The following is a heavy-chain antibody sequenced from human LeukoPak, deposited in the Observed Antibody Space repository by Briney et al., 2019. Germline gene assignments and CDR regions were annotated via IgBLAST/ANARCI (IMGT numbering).Heavy chain of an antibody. CDR2: IYSGGST. CDR1: GFTVSSNY. J-gene: IGHJ3*02. Sequence: GGSLRLSCAASGFTVSSNYMSWVRQAPGKGLEWVSVIYSGGSTFYADSVKGRFTIYRDNSKNTLFLQMNSLRAEDTAVYYCARSPSGVDAFDIWGQGTMVIVSS. CDR3: ARSPSGVDAFDI. D-gene: IGHD6-25*01. V-gene: IGHV3-53*01.